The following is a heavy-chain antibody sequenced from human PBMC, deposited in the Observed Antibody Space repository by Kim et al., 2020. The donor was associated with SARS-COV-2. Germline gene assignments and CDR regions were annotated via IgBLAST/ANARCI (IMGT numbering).Heavy chain of an antibody. CDR1: GFTFSGSG. CDR2: IRSKAKNYAT. J-gene: IGHJ6*02. CDR3: TTHYYGSGTYYTKLSENYHSYGRDV. D-gene: IGHD3-10*01. Sequence: GGSLRLSCAASGFTFSGSGMHWFRQASGKGLEWVGRIRSKAKNYATEYAASVKGRFTISRDDSKNMAYLQMNSLKTEDTAVYYCTTHYYGSGTYYTKLSENYHSYGRDVWGQGTTVTVSS. V-gene: IGHV3-73*01.